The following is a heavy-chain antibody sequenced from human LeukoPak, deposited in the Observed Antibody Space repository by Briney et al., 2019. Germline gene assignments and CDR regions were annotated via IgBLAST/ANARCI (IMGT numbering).Heavy chain of an antibody. CDR3: ARAERRNAFDI. D-gene: IGHD1-1*01. CDR2: IYSGGST. Sequence: GGSLRLSCAASGFNFSTYSMSWVRQAPGKGLEWVSVIYSGGSTYYADSVKGRFTISRDNSKNTLYLQMNSLRAEDTAVYYCARAERRNAFDIWGQGTMVTVSS. CDR1: GFNFSTYS. J-gene: IGHJ3*02. V-gene: IGHV3-66*01.